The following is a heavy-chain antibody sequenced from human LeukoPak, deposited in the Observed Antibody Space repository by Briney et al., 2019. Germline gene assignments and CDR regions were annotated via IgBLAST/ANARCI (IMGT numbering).Heavy chain of an antibody. CDR3: AREVLSSSGDY. CDR1: GFTFSSNY. Sequence: PGGSLRLSCAASGFTFSSNYMSWVRQAPGKGLEWVSVIYSGGSTYYADSVKGRFTISRHNSKNTLYLQMNSLRAEDTAVYYCAREVLSSSGDYWGQGTLVTVSS. D-gene: IGHD6-6*01. CDR2: IYSGGST. V-gene: IGHV3-53*04. J-gene: IGHJ4*02.